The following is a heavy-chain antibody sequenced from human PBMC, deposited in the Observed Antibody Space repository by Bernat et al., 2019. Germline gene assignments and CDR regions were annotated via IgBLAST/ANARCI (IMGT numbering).Heavy chain of an antibody. CDR1: GFSLSTSGMC. Sequence: QVTLRESGPALVKPTQTLTLTCTFSGFSLSTSGMCVSWIRQPPGKALEWLALIDWDDDKYYSTSLKTRLTISKDTSKNQVVLTMTNMDPVDTATYYCARQVVAGSNYCYYYMDVWGKGTTVTVSS. D-gene: IGHD6-19*01. J-gene: IGHJ6*03. V-gene: IGHV2-70*01. CDR2: IDWDDDK. CDR3: ARQVVAGSNYCYYYMDV.